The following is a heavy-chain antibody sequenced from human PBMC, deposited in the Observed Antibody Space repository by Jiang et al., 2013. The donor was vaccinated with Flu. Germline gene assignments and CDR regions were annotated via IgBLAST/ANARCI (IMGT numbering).Heavy chain of an antibody. V-gene: IGHV4-39*01. Sequence: GPGLVKPSDTLSLTCVVSGGSIGSGDYWWGWIRQSPGKGLEWIASMYKSGSTLYNPSLMSRVTMSVDTSQNQFSLKVASVAAADTAVYYCARQVGENKWIFDYWGQGTLVTVSS. CDR1: GGSIGSGDYW. CDR3: ARQVGENKWIFDY. D-gene: IGHD5-12*01. J-gene: IGHJ4*02. CDR2: MYKSGST.